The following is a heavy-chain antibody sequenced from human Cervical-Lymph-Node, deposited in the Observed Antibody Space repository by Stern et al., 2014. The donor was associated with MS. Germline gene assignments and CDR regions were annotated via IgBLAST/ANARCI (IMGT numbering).Heavy chain of an antibody. CDR1: GYRFDNYW. V-gene: IGHV5-51*01. D-gene: IGHD6-19*01. J-gene: IGHJ3*02. Sequence: EVQLVESGAEVKKPGESLKISCKGSGYRFDNYWIGWVRQKPGKGLEWMGIIYTADSDTRYSPSFQGQVPISANKSISTVYLQWSSLKASDTATYYCARTYSSGWYGGHAFDIWGQGTMVTVSS. CDR2: IYTADSDT. CDR3: ARTYSSGWYGGHAFDI.